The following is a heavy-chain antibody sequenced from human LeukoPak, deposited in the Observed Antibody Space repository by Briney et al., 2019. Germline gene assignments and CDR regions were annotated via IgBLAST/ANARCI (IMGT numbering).Heavy chain of an antibody. V-gene: IGHV3-23*01. CDR3: AKHTSRNYYDSSGYYSY. Sequence: GGSLRLSCAASGFTFSSYAMSWVRQAPGKGLEWVSAISGSGGSTYYADSAKGRFTISRDNSKNTLYLQMNSLRAEDTAVYYCAKHTSRNYYDSSGYYSYWGQGTLVTVSS. D-gene: IGHD3-22*01. CDR2: ISGSGGST. CDR1: GFTFSSYA. J-gene: IGHJ4*02.